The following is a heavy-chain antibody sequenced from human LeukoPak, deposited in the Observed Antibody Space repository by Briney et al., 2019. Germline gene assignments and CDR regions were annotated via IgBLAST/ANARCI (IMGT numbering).Heavy chain of an antibody. Sequence: KPSETLSLTCTVSGGSISSYYWSWIRQPPGKGLEWIGYIYYSGSTNYNPSLKSRVTISVDTSKNQFSLKLSSVTAADTAVYYCAGTKPVKAHWFDPWGQGTLVTVSS. CDR1: GGSISSYY. V-gene: IGHV4-59*08. CDR3: AGTKPVKAHWFDP. J-gene: IGHJ5*02. CDR2: IYYSGST.